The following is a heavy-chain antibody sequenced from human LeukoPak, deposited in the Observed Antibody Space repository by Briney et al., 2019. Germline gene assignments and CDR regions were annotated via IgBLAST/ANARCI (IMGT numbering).Heavy chain of an antibody. V-gene: IGHV3-11*01. CDR1: GFTFSAYY. CDR2: ISSSGSTI. D-gene: IGHD6-13*01. CDR3: ARGSSSWYSYFDY. Sequence: GGSLRLSCAASGFTFSAYYMSWIRQAPGKGLEWVSYISSSGSTIYYADSVKGRFTISRDNAKNSLYLQMNRLRAEDTAVYYCARGSSSWYSYFDYWGQGTLVTVSS. J-gene: IGHJ4*02.